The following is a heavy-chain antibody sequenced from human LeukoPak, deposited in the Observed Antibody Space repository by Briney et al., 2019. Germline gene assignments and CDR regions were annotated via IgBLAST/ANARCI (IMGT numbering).Heavy chain of an antibody. V-gene: IGHV3-11*01. CDR2: INITSTTI. Sequence: GGSLRLSCVPPVFSFSDSLARWGSQAPGKGVAWVSYINITSTTIYYAASMKGRFTTSRDNTKQSVYLQMNSLASEPRAVYYCASPYCSYNYRPLLDYWGQGTLVTVSS. D-gene: IGHD3-16*01. J-gene: IGHJ4*02. CDR3: ASPYCSYNYRPLLDY. CDR1: VFSFSDSL.